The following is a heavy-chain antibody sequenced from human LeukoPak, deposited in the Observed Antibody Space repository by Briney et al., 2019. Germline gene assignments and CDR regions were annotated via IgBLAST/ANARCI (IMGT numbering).Heavy chain of an antibody. CDR3: AKPFDY. Sequence: GGSLRLSCTASGFTFSSYGIHWVRQAPGKGLEWVAFIRSDGSDKYYADSLKGRFTISRDNSKNTLYLQMTSLRDEDTAVYYCAKPFDYWGQGTLVTVSS. V-gene: IGHV3-30*02. CDR1: GFTFSSYG. J-gene: IGHJ4*02. CDR2: IRSDGSDK.